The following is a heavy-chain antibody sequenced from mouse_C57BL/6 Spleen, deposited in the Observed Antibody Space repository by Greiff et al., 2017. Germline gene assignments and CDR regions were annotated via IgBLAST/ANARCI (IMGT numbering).Heavy chain of an antibody. Sequence: LEESGAELVKPGASVKISCKASGYAFSSYWMNWVKQRPGKGLEWIGQIFPGDGDTNYNGKFKGKATLTADKSSSTSYMQLSSLTTEDSAVYFCANGVHITTVVASPDYWGQGTTLTVSS. D-gene: IGHD1-1*01. J-gene: IGHJ2*01. CDR1: GYAFSSYW. CDR3: ANGVHITTVVASPDY. V-gene: IGHV1-80*01. CDR2: IFPGDGDT.